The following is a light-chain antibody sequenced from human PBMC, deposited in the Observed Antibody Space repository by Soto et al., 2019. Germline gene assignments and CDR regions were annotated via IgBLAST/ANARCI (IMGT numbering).Light chain of an antibody. J-gene: IGKJ1*01. CDR3: QQYGSSPWT. CDR2: GAS. V-gene: IGKV3-20*01. CDR1: QSVSSSY. Sequence: EIALTQSPGTLSLSPGERPTLSCRASQSVSSSYLAWYQQKPGQAPRLLIYGASSRATGVPDRFSGSGSGTEFTLTISRLEPEDFAVYYCQQYGSSPWTFGQGTKVDIK.